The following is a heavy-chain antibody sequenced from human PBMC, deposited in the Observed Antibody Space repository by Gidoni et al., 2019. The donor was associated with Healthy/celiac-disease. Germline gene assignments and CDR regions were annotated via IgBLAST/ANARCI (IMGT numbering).Heavy chain of an antibody. J-gene: IGHJ4*02. D-gene: IGHD2-2*01. V-gene: IGHV3-23*01. CDR1: GFTFSSYA. CDR2: ISGSGGST. Sequence: EVQLLESGGGLVQPGGSLRLPCAASGFTFSSYAMRWVRQAPGKGLWWVSAISGSGGSTYYADSVKGRFTISRDNSKNTLYLQMNSLRAEDTAVYYCAGGGYCSSTSCRPNYWGQGTLVTVSS. CDR3: AGGGYCSSTSCRPNY.